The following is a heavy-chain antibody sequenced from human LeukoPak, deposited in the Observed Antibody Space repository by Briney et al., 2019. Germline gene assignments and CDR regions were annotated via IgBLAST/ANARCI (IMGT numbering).Heavy chain of an antibody. D-gene: IGHD5-12*01. CDR2: INSDGSST. Sequence: GGSLRLSCVASGFTFSSYWMHWVRQAPGKGLVWVSRINSDGSSTTYADSVEGRFTISRDNAKNTLWLQMNSLRAEDTAVYYCVQSSPTIDYWGQGTLVTVSS. CDR3: VQSSPTIDY. V-gene: IGHV3-74*01. J-gene: IGHJ4*02. CDR1: GFTFSSYW.